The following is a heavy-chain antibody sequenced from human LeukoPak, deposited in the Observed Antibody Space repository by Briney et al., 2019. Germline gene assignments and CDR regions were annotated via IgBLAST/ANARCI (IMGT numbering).Heavy chain of an antibody. CDR3: AKDRDCSSTSCYTGDFDY. Sequence: GGSLRLSCAASGFTFSSYGMHWVRQAPGKGLEWVAFIRYDGGNKYYAGSVKGRFTISRDNSKNTLYLQMNSLRAEDTAVYYCAKDRDCSSTSCYTGDFDYWGQGTLVTVSS. D-gene: IGHD2-2*02. CDR1: GFTFSSYG. J-gene: IGHJ4*02. CDR2: IRYDGGNK. V-gene: IGHV3-30*02.